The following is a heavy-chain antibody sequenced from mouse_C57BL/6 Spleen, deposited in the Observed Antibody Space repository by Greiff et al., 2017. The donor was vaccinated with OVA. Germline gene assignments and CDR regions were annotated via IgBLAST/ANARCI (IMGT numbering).Heavy chain of an antibody. CDR1: GYTFTSYG. CDR2: IYPRSGNT. CDR3: AREDEGSFAY. V-gene: IGHV1-81*01. Sequence: VKLVESGAELARPGASVKLSCKASGYTFTSYGISWVKQRTGQGLEWIGEIYPRSGNTYYNEKFKGKATLTADKSSSTAYMELRSLTSEDSAVYFCAREDEGSFAYWGQGTLVTVSA. J-gene: IGHJ3*01.